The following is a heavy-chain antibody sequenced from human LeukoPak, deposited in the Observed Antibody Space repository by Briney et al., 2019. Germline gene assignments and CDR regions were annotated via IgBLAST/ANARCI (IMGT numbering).Heavy chain of an antibody. CDR2: IYYSGST. V-gene: IGHV4-39*01. CDR3: AWTPRYSGNYYNAFDI. Sequence: PSETLSLTCTVSGGSISGSGSSYYWVWIRQPPGKGLEWIGSIYYSGSTYYNPSLKSRVTISVDTSKNQFSLKLSSVTAADTAVYFCAWTPRYSGNYYNAFDIWGQGTTVTVSS. D-gene: IGHD1-26*01. J-gene: IGHJ3*02. CDR1: GGSISGSGSSYY.